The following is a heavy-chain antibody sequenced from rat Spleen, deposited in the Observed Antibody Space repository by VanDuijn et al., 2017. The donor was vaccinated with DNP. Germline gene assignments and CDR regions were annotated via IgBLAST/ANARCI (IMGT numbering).Heavy chain of an antibody. CDR2: ISSDGRNT. CDR3: ARLGFDY. V-gene: IGHV5-7*01. J-gene: IGHJ2*01. CDR1: GFTFSDYY. Sequence: EVQLVESGGGLVQPGGSLKLSCAASGFTFSDYYMAWVRQAPTKGLEWVATISSDGRNTYYRDSVKGRFTISGDNAKSTLYLQMDSLRSEDTATYYCARLGFDYWGQGVMVTVSS.